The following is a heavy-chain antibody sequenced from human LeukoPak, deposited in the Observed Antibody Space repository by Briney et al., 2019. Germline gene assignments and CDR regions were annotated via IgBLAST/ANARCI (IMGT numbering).Heavy chain of an antibody. J-gene: IGHJ4*02. CDR1: GFPFASLA. V-gene: IGHV3-23*01. D-gene: IGHD5-12*01. CDR2: FVGSGGST. Sequence: PGGSWDPPWQPLGFPFASLALGWAGQLPGRGRGWAQAFVGSGGSTYYADFVKGRFTISRDNSKNTLYLQMNSLRAEDTAVYYCAKWTREWLRFWPPPRLDYWGQGTLVTVSS. CDR3: AKWTREWLRFWPPPRLDY.